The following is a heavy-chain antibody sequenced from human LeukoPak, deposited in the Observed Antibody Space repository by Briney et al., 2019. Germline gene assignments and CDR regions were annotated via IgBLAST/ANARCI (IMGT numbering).Heavy chain of an antibody. J-gene: IGHJ4*02. D-gene: IGHD1-26*01. Sequence: TGGSLRLSCAASGFSVSSYAMHWVRQAPGKGLEYVSAISSNGGSTYYANSVKGRFTISRDNSKNTLYLQMGSLRAEDMAVYYCARGALVGATQEYYFDYWGQGTLVTVSS. CDR1: GFSVSSYA. V-gene: IGHV3-64*01. CDR3: ARGALVGATQEYYFDY. CDR2: ISSNGGST.